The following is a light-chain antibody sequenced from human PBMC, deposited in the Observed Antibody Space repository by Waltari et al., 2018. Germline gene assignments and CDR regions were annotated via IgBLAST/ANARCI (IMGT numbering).Light chain of an antibody. CDR1: SSGVGSYNL. V-gene: IGLV2-23*01. CDR2: ECS. CDR3: CSYAGAV. Sequence: QSALTQPASVSGSPGQSITISCTGTSSGVGSYNLVSWYQQHPGKAPKLMIYECSKRPSGVSNRFSGSKSGNTASLTISGLQAEDEADYYCCSYAGAVFGGGTKLTIL. J-gene: IGLJ3*02.